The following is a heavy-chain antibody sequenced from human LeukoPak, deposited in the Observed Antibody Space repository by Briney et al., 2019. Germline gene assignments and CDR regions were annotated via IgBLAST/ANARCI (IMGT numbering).Heavy chain of an antibody. Sequence: GRSLRLSCAASGFTFSSYAMHWVRQAPGKGLEGVAVISYDGSNKYYADSVKGRFTISRDNSKNTLYLQMNSLRAEDTAVYYCARDQMFDYWGQGTLVTVSS. CDR1: GFTFSSYA. CDR3: ARDQMFDY. J-gene: IGHJ4*02. V-gene: IGHV3-30-3*01. CDR2: ISYDGSNK.